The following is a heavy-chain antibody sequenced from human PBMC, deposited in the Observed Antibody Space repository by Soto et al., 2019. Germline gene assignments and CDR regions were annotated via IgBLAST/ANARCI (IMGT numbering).Heavy chain of an antibody. V-gene: IGHV3-15*07. Sequence: GXSLRLSCAASGFTFSNAWMNCVRQAPVKGLEWVGRIKSKTDGGTTDYAAPVKGRFTISRDDSKNTLYLQMNSLKTEDTAVYYCTTDPVTMIVVVPSSGWGQGTLVTVSS. J-gene: IGHJ4*02. D-gene: IGHD3-22*01. CDR1: GFTFSNAW. CDR2: IKSKTDGGTT. CDR3: TTDPVTMIVVVPSSG.